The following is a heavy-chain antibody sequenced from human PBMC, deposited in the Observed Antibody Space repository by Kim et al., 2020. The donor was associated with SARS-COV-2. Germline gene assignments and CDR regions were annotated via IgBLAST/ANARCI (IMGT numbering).Heavy chain of an antibody. CDR2: ISHRSEAI. Sequence: GGSLRLSCTFTFSDSHMDWVRQAPGKGLEWVSHISHRSEAIYYADSVRGRFTISRDTDKKSVYLQMNSLRDEDTAVYYCARDSGRGYAMDVWGQGTTVTVSS. CDR3: ARDSGRGYAMDV. V-gene: IGHV3-48*02. CDR1: TFSDSH. J-gene: IGHJ6*02.